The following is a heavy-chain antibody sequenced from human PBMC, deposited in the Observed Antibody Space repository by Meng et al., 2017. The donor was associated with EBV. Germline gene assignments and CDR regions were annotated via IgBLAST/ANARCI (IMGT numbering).Heavy chain of an antibody. CDR1: GYTFTGYY. Sequence: VELVQAGADVKKPGASVKVSCKASGYTFTGYYMHWVRQAPGQGLEWMGRINPNSGGTNYAQKFQGRVTMTRDKSISTAYMELSRLRSDDTAVYYCAKGADLAAAGTFWFDPWGQGTLVTVSS. J-gene: IGHJ5*02. D-gene: IGHD6-13*01. CDR2: INPNSGGT. CDR3: AKGADLAAAGTFWFDP. V-gene: IGHV1-2*06.